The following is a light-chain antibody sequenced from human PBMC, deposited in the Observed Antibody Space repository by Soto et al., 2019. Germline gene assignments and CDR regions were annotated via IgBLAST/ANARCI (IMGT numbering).Light chain of an antibody. CDR1: QSVTSN. V-gene: IGKV3-11*01. Sequence: EIVFKQAPAPPSFFSGEKTTPSCRAIQSVTSNLAWYQHKPGQAPRLLIYDASNRATGIPARFSGSGSGTDFTLTVSSVEPEDFAVYYCQHGSDWPPFTFGQGTRLEIK. J-gene: IGKJ5*01. CDR3: QHGSDWPPFT. CDR2: DAS.